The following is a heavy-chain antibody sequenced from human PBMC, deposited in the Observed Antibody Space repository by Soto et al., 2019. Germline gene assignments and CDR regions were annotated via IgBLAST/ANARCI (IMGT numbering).Heavy chain of an antibody. V-gene: IGHV3-30*18. D-gene: IGHD6-25*01. Sequence: QVQLVESGGGVVQPGRSLRLSCAASGFTFSSYGMHWVRQAPGKGLEWVAVVSYDGSNKYYADSVKGRFTISRDNSNNTLYLQMNSLRAEDTAVYYCAKDRLRPGRAYAMDFWGQGTTGTVSS. CDR3: AKDRLRPGRAYAMDF. CDR1: GFTFSSYG. J-gene: IGHJ6*02. CDR2: VSYDGSNK.